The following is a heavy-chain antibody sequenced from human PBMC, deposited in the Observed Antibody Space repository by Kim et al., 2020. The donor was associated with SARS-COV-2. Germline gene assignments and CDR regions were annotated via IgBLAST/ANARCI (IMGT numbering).Heavy chain of an antibody. J-gene: IGHJ4*02. CDR2: IIPILGIA. D-gene: IGHD3-10*01. CDR1: GGTFSSYA. CDR3: ARDRVGGSGSRFFDY. V-gene: IGHV1-69*04. Sequence: SVKVSCKASGGTFSSYAISWVRQAPGQGLEWMGRIIPILGIANYAQKFQGRVTITADKSTSTAYMELSSLRSEDTAVYYCARDRVGGSGSRFFDYWGQGTLVTVSS.